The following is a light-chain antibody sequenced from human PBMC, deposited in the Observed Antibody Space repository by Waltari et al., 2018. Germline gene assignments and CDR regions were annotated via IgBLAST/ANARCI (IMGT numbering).Light chain of an antibody. CDR1: RSDVGRFNY. CDR3: CSYAGSYTLV. CDR2: DVN. Sequence: QSALTQPRSVSGSPGQSVTISCTGTRSDVGRFNYVSWHQQHPGKAPKLMIYDVNKRPSGVPDRFSGSKSGNTASLTISGLQAEDEADYYCCSYAGSYTLVFGGGTKLTVL. J-gene: IGLJ3*02. V-gene: IGLV2-11*01.